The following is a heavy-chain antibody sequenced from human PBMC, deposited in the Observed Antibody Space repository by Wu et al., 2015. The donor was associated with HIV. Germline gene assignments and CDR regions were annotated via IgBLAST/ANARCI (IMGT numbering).Heavy chain of an antibody. J-gene: IGHJ5*02. V-gene: IGHV1-69*13. CDR3: ARLYCSSTSCYNWFDP. D-gene: IGHD2-2*01. CDR2: IIPFFGTP. CDR1: GDSFSTYG. Sequence: QVQLVQSGAEVKKPGSSVKVSCKAPGDSFSTYGISWVRQAPRQGLEWMGRIIPFFGTPIYSQKFQGRVTITADESTSTVYMELSSLRSEDTALYYCARLYCSSTSCYNWFDPWGQGTLVTVSS.